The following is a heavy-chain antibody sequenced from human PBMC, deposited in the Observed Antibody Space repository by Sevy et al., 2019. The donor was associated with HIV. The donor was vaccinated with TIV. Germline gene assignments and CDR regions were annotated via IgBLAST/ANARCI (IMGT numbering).Heavy chain of an antibody. CDR2: FDPEDGER. V-gene: IGHV1-24*01. Sequence: ASVKVSCKASGHTLTDLSMHWARQAPGKGFEWIGRFDPEDGERIYAQKFQGRVTMTEDTSTDTAYMELSSLRSEDTAVYYCSATREYYSDSYGYFDYWGQGTLVTVSS. J-gene: IGHJ4*02. D-gene: IGHD3-22*01. CDR1: GHTLTDLS. CDR3: SATREYYSDSYGYFDY.